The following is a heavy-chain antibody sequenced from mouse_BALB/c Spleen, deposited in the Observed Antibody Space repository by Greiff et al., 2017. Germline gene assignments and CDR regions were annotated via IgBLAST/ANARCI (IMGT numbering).Heavy chain of an antibody. Sequence: EVKLMESGPELEKPGASVKISCKASCYSFTGYNMNWVKQSNGKSLEWIGNIDPYYGGTSYNQKFKGKATLTVDKSSSTAYMQLKSLTSEDSAVYYCARDYYGSSPSFAYWGQGTTLTVSS. V-gene: IGHV1-39*01. D-gene: IGHD1-1*01. J-gene: IGHJ2*01. CDR2: IDPYYGGT. CDR1: CYSFTGYN. CDR3: ARDYYGSSPSFAY.